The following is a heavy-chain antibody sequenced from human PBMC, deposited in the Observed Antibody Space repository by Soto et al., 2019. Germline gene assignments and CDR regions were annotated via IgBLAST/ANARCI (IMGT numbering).Heavy chain of an antibody. V-gene: IGHV3-30-3*01. Sequence: QVQLVESGGGVVQPGRSLRLSCAASGFTFSSYAMHWVRQAPGKGLEWVAVISYDGSNKYYADSVKGRFTISRDNSKNTLYLQMNSLRAEDTAVYYCASLLQVWDGSHPAGPDYWGQGTLVTVSS. D-gene: IGHD1-26*01. CDR3: ASLLQVWDGSHPAGPDY. CDR1: GFTFSSYA. J-gene: IGHJ4*02. CDR2: ISYDGSNK.